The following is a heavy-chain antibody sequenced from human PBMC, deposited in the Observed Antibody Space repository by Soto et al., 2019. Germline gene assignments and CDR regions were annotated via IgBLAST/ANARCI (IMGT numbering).Heavy chain of an antibody. CDR2: IIPIFGTA. D-gene: IGHD3-3*01. Sequence: EASVKVSCKASGGTFSSYAISWVRQAPGQGLEWMGGIIPIFGTANYAQKFQGRVTITADESTSTAYMELSSLRSEDTAVYYCARDSRLRFLEWLSKATTGVYYYYGMDVWGQGTTVTVSS. V-gene: IGHV1-69*13. J-gene: IGHJ6*02. CDR3: ARDSRLRFLEWLSKATTGVYYYYGMDV. CDR1: GGTFSSYA.